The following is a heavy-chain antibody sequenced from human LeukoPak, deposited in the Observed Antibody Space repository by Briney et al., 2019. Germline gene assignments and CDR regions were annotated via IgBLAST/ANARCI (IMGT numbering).Heavy chain of an antibody. Sequence: GGSLRLSCAASGFSFSSYAMSWVRQAPGKGLEWVSSINGGGNTYYADSVKGRFTISRDNSKNTLSLQLNSLRAEDTAVYYCAKGTSSSCYSAPNYWGQGTLVTVSS. J-gene: IGHJ4*02. V-gene: IGHV3-23*01. D-gene: IGHD2-15*01. CDR3: AKGTSSSCYSAPNY. CDR1: GFSFSSYA. CDR2: INGGGNT.